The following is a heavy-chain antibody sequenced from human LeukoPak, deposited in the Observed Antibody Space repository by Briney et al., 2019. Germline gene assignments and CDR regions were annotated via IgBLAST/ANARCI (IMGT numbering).Heavy chain of an antibody. D-gene: IGHD6-19*01. J-gene: IGHJ5*02. CDR1: GDSGSSNSAA. V-gene: IGHV6-1*01. CDR3: AREQVRSSGWSPNWFDP. CDR2: TYYRSKWYN. Sequence: SQTLSLTCAISGDSGSSNSAAWNWIRQSPSRGLEWLGRTYYRSKWYNDYAVSVKSRITINPDTSKNQFSLQLNSVTPEDTAVYYCAREQVRSSGWSPNWFDPWGQGTLITVSS.